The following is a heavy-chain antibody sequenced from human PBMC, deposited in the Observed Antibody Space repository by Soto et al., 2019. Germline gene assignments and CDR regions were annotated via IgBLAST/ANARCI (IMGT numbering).Heavy chain of an antibody. CDR1: GGSISSSSYY. V-gene: IGHV4-39*07. D-gene: IGHD3-3*01. CDR2: IYYSGST. CDR3: ARQGEWLRWFDP. Sequence: PSETLSLTCTVSGGSISSSSYYWGWIRQPPGKGLEWIGSIYYSGSTYYNPSLKSRVTISVDTSKNQFSLKLSSVTAADTAVYYCARQGEWLRWFDPWGQGTLVTVSS. J-gene: IGHJ5*02.